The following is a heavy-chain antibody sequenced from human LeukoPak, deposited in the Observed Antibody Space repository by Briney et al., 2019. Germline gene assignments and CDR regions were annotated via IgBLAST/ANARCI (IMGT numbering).Heavy chain of an antibody. J-gene: IGHJ4*02. D-gene: IGHD1-26*01. CDR1: GFIFSSYG. Sequence: GRSLRLSCAASGFIFSSYGMHWVRQAPGKGLEWVAVISYDGSNKYYADSVKGRFTISRDNSKNTLYLQMNSLRAEDTAVYYCALNSGLDYWGQGTLVTVSS. CDR2: ISYDGSNK. V-gene: IGHV3-30*03. CDR3: ALNSGLDY.